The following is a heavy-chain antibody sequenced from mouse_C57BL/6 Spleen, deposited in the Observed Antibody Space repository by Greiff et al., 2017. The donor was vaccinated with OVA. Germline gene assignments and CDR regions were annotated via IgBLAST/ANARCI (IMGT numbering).Heavy chain of an antibody. J-gene: IGHJ3*01. CDR1: GYTFTSYG. Sequence: QVQLQQSGAELARPGASVKLSCKASGYTFTSYGISWVKQRTGQGLEWIGVIYPRSGNTYYNEKFKGKATLTADKSSSTAYMELRSLTSEDSAVYFCAGTSGFAYWGQGTLVTVSA. D-gene: IGHD3-1*01. V-gene: IGHV1-81*01. CDR2: IYPRSGNT. CDR3: AGTSGFAY.